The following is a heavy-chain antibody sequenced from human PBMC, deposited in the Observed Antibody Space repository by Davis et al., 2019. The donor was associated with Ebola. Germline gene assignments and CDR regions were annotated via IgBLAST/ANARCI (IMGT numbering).Heavy chain of an antibody. Sequence: PGGSLRLSCAASGFIFGTYSMDWLRQAPGKGLEWVSSISSSGSTYYADSVKGRFTISRDNSKNTLYLQMNSLRAEDSAVYYCAKSRCSGGSCSGYFDYWGQGTLVTVSS. CDR2: ISSSGST. D-gene: IGHD2-15*01. CDR1: GFIFGTYS. CDR3: AKSRCSGGSCSGYFDY. J-gene: IGHJ4*02. V-gene: IGHV3-23*01.